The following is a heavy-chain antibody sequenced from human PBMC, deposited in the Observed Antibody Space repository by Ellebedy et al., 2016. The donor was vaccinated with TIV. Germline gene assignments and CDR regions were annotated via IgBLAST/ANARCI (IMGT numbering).Heavy chain of an antibody. D-gene: IGHD6-19*01. Sequence: AASVKVSCKASGSTFTSYFMHWVRQAPGQGLEWMGIINPSGGSTSYAQKLQGRVTMTRDTSTSTVYMELSSLRSEDTAVYYCARDRRGSQYSSGWTLDYWGQGTLVTVSS. J-gene: IGHJ4*02. CDR3: ARDRRGSQYSSGWTLDY. V-gene: IGHV1-46*04. CDR1: GSTFTSYF. CDR2: INPSGGST.